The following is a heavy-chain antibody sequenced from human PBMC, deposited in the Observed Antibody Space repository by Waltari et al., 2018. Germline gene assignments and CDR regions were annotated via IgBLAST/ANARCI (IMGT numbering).Heavy chain of an antibody. V-gene: IGHV3-33*01. CDR1: GFTFISYA. Sequence: QVQLVESGGGVVQPGRSLRLSCAASGFTFISYAMHWVRLAPGPGLEWVAVIWYDGSNKYYVDSVKGRVTIYRDNSKNTLYLQMNSLRAEDTAVYYCARQDIVVVPAAITNYYYYGMDVWGQGTTVTVSS. CDR3: ARQDIVVVPAAITNYYYYGMDV. D-gene: IGHD2-2*01. CDR2: IWYDGSNK. J-gene: IGHJ6*02.